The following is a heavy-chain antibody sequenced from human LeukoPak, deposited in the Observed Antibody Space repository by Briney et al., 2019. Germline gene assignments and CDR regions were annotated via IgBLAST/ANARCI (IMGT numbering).Heavy chain of an antibody. CDR2: INHSGST. D-gene: IGHD6-13*01. J-gene: IGHJ5*02. Sequence: SETLSLTCAVYGGSFSGYYWSWIRQPPGKGLEWSGEINHSGSTNYNPSLKSRVTISVDKSKNEFSLKLSSVSAADTAVYYCARHHSSAAGSVTDWFDHWGQGTLVTVSS. CDR1: GGSFSGYY. CDR3: ARHHSSAAGSVTDWFDH. V-gene: IGHV4-34*01.